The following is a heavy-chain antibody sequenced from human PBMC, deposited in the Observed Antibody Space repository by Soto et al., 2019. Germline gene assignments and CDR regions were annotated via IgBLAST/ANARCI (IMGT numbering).Heavy chain of an antibody. Sequence: SETLSLTCAVSGGSISSSNWWSWVRQPPGKGLEWIGEIYHSGSTNCNPSLKSRVTISVDKSKNQFSLKLSSVTAADTAVYYCARGGDDYGGFWFDPWGQGTLVTVSS. CDR2: IYHSGST. V-gene: IGHV4-4*02. CDR3: ARGGDDYGGFWFDP. CDR1: GGSISSSNW. D-gene: IGHD4-17*01. J-gene: IGHJ5*02.